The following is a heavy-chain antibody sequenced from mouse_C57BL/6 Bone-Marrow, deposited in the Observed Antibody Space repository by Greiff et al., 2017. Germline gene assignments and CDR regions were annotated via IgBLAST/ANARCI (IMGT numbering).Heavy chain of an antibody. V-gene: IGHV1-55*01. CDR2: IYPGSGST. CDR3: ARPYYSNYWYFDV. Sequence: QVQLQQPGAALVKPGASVTMSCKASGYTFTSYWLTWVQPRPGQGLEWIGDIYPGSGSTNYNEKFKSKATLTVDTSSSTAYMQLSSLTSEDSAVYYCARPYYSNYWYFDVWGTGTTVTVSS. J-gene: IGHJ1*03. D-gene: IGHD2-5*01. CDR1: GYTFTSYW.